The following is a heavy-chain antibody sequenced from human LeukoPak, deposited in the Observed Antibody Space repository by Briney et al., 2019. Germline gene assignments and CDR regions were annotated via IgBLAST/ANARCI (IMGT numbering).Heavy chain of an antibody. J-gene: IGHJ4*02. Sequence: ASVKVSCKASGYTFTSYGISWVRQAPGQGLEWMGWISAYNGNINYAQKLQGRVTMTTDTSTSTAYMELRSLRSDDTAVYYCARSLRDWGTYYYDSSGYQGDYWGQGTLDTVSS. D-gene: IGHD3-22*01. CDR3: ARSLRDWGTYYYDSSGYQGDY. CDR2: ISAYNGNI. CDR1: GYTFTSYG. V-gene: IGHV1-18*01.